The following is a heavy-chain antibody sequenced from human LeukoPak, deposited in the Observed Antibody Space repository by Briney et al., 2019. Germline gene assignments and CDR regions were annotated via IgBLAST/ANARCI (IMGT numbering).Heavy chain of an antibody. J-gene: IGHJ4*02. D-gene: IGHD4/OR15-4a*01. CDR3: ARNERYSYGDNHYPDLGF. CDR1: GYTFTGYY. Sequence: ASVKASCKASGYTFTGYYLFWVRQAPGQGLEWIGWSNPNSGATKYAQNFQGGVTLPSDTSIRTTYMELSSLRSDDTAVYYCARNERYSYGDNHYPDLGFWGQGTPVTVSS. V-gene: IGHV1-2*02. CDR2: SNPNSGAT.